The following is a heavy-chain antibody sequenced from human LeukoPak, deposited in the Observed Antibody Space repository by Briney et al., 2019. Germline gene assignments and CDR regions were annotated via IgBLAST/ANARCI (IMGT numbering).Heavy chain of an antibody. J-gene: IGHJ4*02. Sequence: GGSLRLSCAASGFTFSSYEMNWVRQAPGKGLEWVSYISSSSSTIYYADSVKGRFTISRDNAKNSLYLQMNSLRAEDTAVYYCARMWQLVKSLATSFDYWGQGTLVTVSS. CDR2: ISSSSSTI. CDR1: GFTFSSYE. V-gene: IGHV3-48*01. D-gene: IGHD6-13*01. CDR3: ARMWQLVKSLATSFDY.